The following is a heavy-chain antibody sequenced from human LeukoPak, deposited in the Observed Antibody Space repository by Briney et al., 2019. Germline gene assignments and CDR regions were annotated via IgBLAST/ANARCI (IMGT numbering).Heavy chain of an antibody. V-gene: IGHV4-34*01. Sequence: PSETLSLTCAVYGGSFSGYYWSWIRQPPGKGLEWIGEINHSGSTNYNPSLKSRVTISVDTSKNQFSLKLSSVTAADTAVYYCARGRPKRYCSGGSCYSAQGKGIAFDYWGQGTLVTVSS. CDR3: ARGRPKRYCSGGSCYSAQGKGIAFDY. D-gene: IGHD2-15*01. CDR1: GGSFSGYY. J-gene: IGHJ4*02. CDR2: INHSGST.